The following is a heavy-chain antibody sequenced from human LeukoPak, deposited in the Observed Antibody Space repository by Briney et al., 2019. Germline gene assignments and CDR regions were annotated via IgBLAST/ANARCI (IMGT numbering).Heavy chain of an antibody. CDR1: GGTFSSYA. CDR2: IIPILGIA. V-gene: IGHV1-69*04. D-gene: IGHD3-10*01. J-gene: IGHJ4*02. CDR3: AIGTLNYYGSGSYSSYEYYFDY. Sequence: SVKVSCKASGGTFSSYAISWVRQAPGQGLEWMGRIIPILGIANYAQKFQGRVTITADKSTSTAYMELSSLRSEDTAVYYCAIGTLNYYGSGSYSSYEYYFDYWGQGTLVTVSS.